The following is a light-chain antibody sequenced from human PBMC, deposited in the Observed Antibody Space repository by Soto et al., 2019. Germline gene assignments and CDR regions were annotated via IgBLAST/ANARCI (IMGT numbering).Light chain of an antibody. CDR2: GAS. Sequence: ENVLTQSPGTLSLSPWERVTLSCRSSQSVTSSYLAWYQQKPCQAPRLLIYGASSRATGIPDRFSGGGSGTDFTLTISRLEPEDFAVYYCQQFSSYPLTFGGGTKVDIK. CDR3: QQFSSYPLT. J-gene: IGKJ4*01. CDR1: QSVTSSY. V-gene: IGKV3-20*01.